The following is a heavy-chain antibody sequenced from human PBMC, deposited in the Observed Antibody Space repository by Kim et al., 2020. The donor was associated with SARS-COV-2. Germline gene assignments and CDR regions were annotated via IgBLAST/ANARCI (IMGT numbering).Heavy chain of an antibody. D-gene: IGHD6-13*01. CDR2: ISYDGSNK. Sequence: GGSLRLSCAASGFTFSSYGMHWVRQAPGKGLEWVAVISYDGSNKYYADSVKGRFTISRDNSKNTLYLQMNSLRAEDTAVYYCASTSPQLVRTPSNDAFDIWGQGTMVTVSS. J-gene: IGHJ3*02. CDR3: ASTSPQLVRTPSNDAFDI. CDR1: GFTFSSYG. V-gene: IGHV3-30*03.